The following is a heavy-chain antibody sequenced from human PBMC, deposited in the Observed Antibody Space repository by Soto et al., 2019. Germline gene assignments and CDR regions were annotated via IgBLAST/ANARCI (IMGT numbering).Heavy chain of an antibody. V-gene: IGHV1-2*04. J-gene: IGHJ3*02. CDR3: ARSEVLRYLAAAFDI. D-gene: IGHD3-9*01. Sequence: GASVKVSCKPSGYTFTSYYMHWVRQAPGQVLEWMGWINPNSGGTNYAQKFQGWVTMTRDTSISTAYMELSWLRSDDTAVYYCARSEVLRYLAAAFDIWGQGTMVTVSS. CDR1: GYTFTSYY. CDR2: INPNSGGT.